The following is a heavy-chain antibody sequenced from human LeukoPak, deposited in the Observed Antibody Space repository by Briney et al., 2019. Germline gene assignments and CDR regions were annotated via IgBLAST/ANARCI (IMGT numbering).Heavy chain of an antibody. CDR3: ARDRVTIFGVVRLDLDV. CDR2: ISSSSSYI. D-gene: IGHD3-3*01. Sequence: GGSLRLSCAASGFTFSSYSMNWGRQAPGKGLEWVSSISSSSSYIYYADSVKGRFTISRDNAKNSLYLQMNSLRAEDTAVYYCARDRVTIFGVVRLDLDVWGKGTTVTVSS. V-gene: IGHV3-21*01. J-gene: IGHJ6*04. CDR1: GFTFSSYS.